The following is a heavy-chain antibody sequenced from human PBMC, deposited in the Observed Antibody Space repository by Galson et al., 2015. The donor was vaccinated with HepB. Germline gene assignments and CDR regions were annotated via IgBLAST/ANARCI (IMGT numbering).Heavy chain of an antibody. CDR1: GGSFSTYH. CDR3: ARGKGRQVLLDYHYYGMDV. V-gene: IGHV4-34*01. Sequence: LSLTCTVFGGSFSTYHWTWIRQPPGKGLEWIGEITQSGSTHSNPSLKSRVTISVDTSKNQFSLKVRSVTAADTAVYYCARGKGRQVLLDYHYYGMDVWGQGTTVSVSS. CDR2: ITQSGST. J-gene: IGHJ6*01. D-gene: IGHD3-3*01.